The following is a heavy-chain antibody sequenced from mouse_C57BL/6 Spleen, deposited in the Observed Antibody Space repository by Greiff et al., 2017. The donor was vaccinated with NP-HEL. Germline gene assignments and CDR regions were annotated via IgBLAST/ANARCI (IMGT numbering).Heavy chain of an antibody. V-gene: IGHV1-53*01. CDR3: TRKYYSNHHWYFDV. J-gene: IGHJ1*03. CDR2: INPSNGGT. Sequence: QVQLQQPGTELVKPGASVKLSCKASGYTFTSYWMHWVKQRPGQGLEWIGNINPSNGGTNYNEKFKSKAILTADKSSSTAYMELRSLTSEDSAVYYCTRKYYSNHHWYFDVWGTGTTVTVSS. D-gene: IGHD2-5*01. CDR1: GYTFTSYW.